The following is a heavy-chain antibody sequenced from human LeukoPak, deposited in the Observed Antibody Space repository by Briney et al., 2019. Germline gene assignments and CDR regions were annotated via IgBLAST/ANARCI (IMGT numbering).Heavy chain of an antibody. CDR3: ARQGYADFSSRPFDY. V-gene: IGHV4-39*01. CDR2: IFYSGST. J-gene: IGHJ4*02. Sequence: SSETLSLTCSVSSGSISNSNFYWGWIRQPPGKGLEWIGSIFYSGSTDYNPSLKSRVTISVDTSKNQFSLKLSSVTAADTAMYFCARQGYADFSSRPFDYWGQGTLVTVSS. CDR1: SGSISNSNFY. D-gene: IGHD4-17*01.